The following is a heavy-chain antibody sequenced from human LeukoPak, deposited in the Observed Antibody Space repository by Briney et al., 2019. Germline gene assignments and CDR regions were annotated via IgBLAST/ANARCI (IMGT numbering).Heavy chain of an antibody. V-gene: IGHV4-59*08. Sequence: SETLSLTCTVSGGSISSYYWSWIRQPPGKGLEWIGYIYYSGSTNYNPSLKSRVTISVDTSKNQFSLKLSSVTAADTAVYYCARGPQYSSGWVFDYWGQGTLVTVSS. CDR3: ARGPQYSSGWVFDY. D-gene: IGHD6-19*01. CDR1: GGSISSYY. CDR2: IYYSGST. J-gene: IGHJ4*02.